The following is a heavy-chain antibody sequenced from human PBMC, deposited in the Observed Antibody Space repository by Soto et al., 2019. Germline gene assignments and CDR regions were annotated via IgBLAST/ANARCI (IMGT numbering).Heavy chain of an antibody. J-gene: IGHJ3*02. D-gene: IGHD4-17*01. V-gene: IGHV3-30*03. Sequence: QVQLVESGGGVVQPGRSLRLSCAASGFTFSSYGMHWVRQAPGKGLEWVAVISYDGSNKYYADSVKGRFTISRDNSKNTLYLQMNSLRAEATAVYYCASTVGDIWGQGTMVTVSS. CDR1: GFTFSSYG. CDR3: ASTVGDI. CDR2: ISYDGSNK.